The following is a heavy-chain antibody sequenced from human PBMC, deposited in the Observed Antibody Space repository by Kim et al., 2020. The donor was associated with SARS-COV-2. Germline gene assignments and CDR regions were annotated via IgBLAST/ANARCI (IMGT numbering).Heavy chain of an antibody. CDR3: ANSIQLWFNDAFDI. J-gene: IGHJ3*02. V-gene: IGHV3-30*18. CDR2: ISYDGSNK. Sequence: GGSLRLSCAASGFTFSSYGMHWVRQAPGKGLEWVAVISYDGSNKYYADSVKGRFTISRDNSKNTLYLQMNSLRAEDTAVYYCANSIQLWFNDAFDIWGQGTMVTVSS. D-gene: IGHD5-18*01. CDR1: GFTFSSYG.